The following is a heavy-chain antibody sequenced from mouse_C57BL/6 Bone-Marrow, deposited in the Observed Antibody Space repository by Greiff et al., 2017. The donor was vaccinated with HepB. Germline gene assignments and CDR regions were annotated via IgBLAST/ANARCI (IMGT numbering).Heavy chain of an antibody. J-gene: IGHJ2*01. CDR2: INPSNGGT. D-gene: IGHD1-1*01. CDR3: ARDYYGSSYYFDY. Sequence: QVQLQQSGTELVKPGASVKLSCKASGYTFTSYWMHWVKQRPGQGLEWIGNINPSNGGTNYNEKFKSKATLTVDKASSTAYMQLSSLTSEDSAVYYCARDYYGSSYYFDYWGQGTTLTVSS. CDR1: GYTFTSYW. V-gene: IGHV1-53*01.